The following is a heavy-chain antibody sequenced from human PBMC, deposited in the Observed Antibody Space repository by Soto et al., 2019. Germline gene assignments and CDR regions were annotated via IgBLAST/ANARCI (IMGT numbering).Heavy chain of an antibody. V-gene: IGHV1-69*12. CDR3: AYGKTGSTSAYAFDI. J-gene: IGHJ3*02. CDR2: IISICGTA. D-gene: IGHD1-7*01. CDR1: GGTFSSYA. Sequence: QVQLVQAGSEVKKPGSSVKVSCKASGGTFSSYAITWVRQSPGQGLEWMGGIISICGTANYAQKFQGRVTITADESTSKAYMELSSLRSEDTAVYYCAYGKTGSTSAYAFDIWGQGTMVTVSS.